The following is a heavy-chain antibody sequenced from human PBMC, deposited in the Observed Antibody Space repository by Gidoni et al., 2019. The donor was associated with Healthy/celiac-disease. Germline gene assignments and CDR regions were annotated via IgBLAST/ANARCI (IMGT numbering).Heavy chain of an antibody. Sequence: QMQLVQSGPEVKKPGTSVKVSCKASGFTFTSSAMPWVRQARGQRLEWIGWIVVGSGNTNYAQKFQERVTITRDMSTSTAYMELSSLRSEDTAVYYCAADPLYYYDSSGSTPGDAFDIWGQGTMVTVSS. D-gene: IGHD3-22*01. CDR2: IVVGSGNT. J-gene: IGHJ3*02. V-gene: IGHV1-58*02. CDR1: GFTFTSSA. CDR3: AADPLYYYDSSGSTPGDAFDI.